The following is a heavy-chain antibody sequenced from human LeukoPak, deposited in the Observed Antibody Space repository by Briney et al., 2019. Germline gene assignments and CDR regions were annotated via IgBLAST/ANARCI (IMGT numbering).Heavy chain of an antibody. V-gene: IGHV3-30-3*01. Sequence: PGRSLRLSRAASGFTFSSYAMHWVRQAPGKGLEWVAVISYDGSNKYYADSVKGRFTISRDNSKNTLYLQMNSLRAEDTAVYYCARVFPGATNTHAFDIWGQGTMVTVSS. J-gene: IGHJ3*02. D-gene: IGHD5-24*01. CDR1: GFTFSSYA. CDR3: ARVFPGATNTHAFDI. CDR2: ISYDGSNK.